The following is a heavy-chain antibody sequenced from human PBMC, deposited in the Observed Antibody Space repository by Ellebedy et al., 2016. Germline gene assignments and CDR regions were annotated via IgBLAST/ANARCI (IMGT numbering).Heavy chain of an antibody. V-gene: IGHV3-23*01. J-gene: IGHJ6*02. D-gene: IGHD4-17*01. CDR1: GLTFSSFA. CDR3: ARADDYGDHGYYYGMDV. Sequence: GESLKISCEVSGLTFSSFAMSWLRHAPGKGLEWVSFISGSASITYYTDSVKGRFTISRDNSKNTLYLQMNSLRAEDTAVYYCARADDYGDHGYYYGMDVWGQGTTVTVSS. CDR2: ISGSASIT.